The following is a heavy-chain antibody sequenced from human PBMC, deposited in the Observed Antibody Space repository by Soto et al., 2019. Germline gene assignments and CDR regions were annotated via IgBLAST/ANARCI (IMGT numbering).Heavy chain of an antibody. V-gene: IGHV3-30-3*01. CDR3: ARDFSSSSRYSYYGMDV. D-gene: IGHD6-6*01. J-gene: IGHJ6*02. CDR2: ISYDGSNK. CDR1: GVTFSSYV. Sequence: PGGSLRLSXAASGVTFSSYVMHWVRQPPGKGLEWVAVISYDGSNKYYADSVKGPFTISRNNYKNTLYLQMNSLRAEDTAVYYCARDFSSSSRYSYYGMDVWGQGTTVTVSS.